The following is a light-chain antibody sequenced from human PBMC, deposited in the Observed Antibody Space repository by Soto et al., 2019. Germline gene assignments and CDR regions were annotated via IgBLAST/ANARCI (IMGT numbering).Light chain of an antibody. V-gene: IGKV3-15*01. J-gene: IGKJ1*01. CDR3: QQYNTWPRT. CDR1: QSVSST. Sequence: EIVMTQSPATLSVSPGERATLSCRASQSVSSTLAWYQQKPGQAPRLLIYGASTRATGIPARFSGSGSGTEFTLTISSLQSEDFAVYYCQQYNTWPRTFGQGTKVEIQ. CDR2: GAS.